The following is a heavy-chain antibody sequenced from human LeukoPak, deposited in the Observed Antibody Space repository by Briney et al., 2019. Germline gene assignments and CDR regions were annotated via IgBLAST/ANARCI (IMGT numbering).Heavy chain of an antibody. CDR1: GYTFTSYA. V-gene: IGHV1-3*01. CDR2: INAGNGNT. J-gene: IGHJ6*02. D-gene: IGHD5-12*01. CDR3: ARDIVATLGYYYYGMDV. Sequence: GASVKVSCKASGYTFTSYAMHWVRQAPGQRLEWMGWINAGNGNTKYSQKFQGRVTITRDTSASTAYMELSSLRSEDTAVYYCARDIVATLGYYYYGMDVWGQGTTVTVSS.